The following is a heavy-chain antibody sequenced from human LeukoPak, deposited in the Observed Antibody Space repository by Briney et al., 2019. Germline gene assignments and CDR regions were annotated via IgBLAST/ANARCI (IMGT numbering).Heavy chain of an antibody. CDR3: ARSGGAGYYTDFDY. CDR2: IIPIFGTA. J-gene: IGHJ4*02. Sequence: SVKVSCKAYGGTFSSYAISWVRQAPGQGLEWMGRIIPIFGTANYAQKFQGRVTITTDESTSTAYMELSSLRSEDTAVYYCARSGGAGYYTDFDYWGQGTLVTVSS. D-gene: IGHD3/OR15-3a*01. V-gene: IGHV1-69*05. CDR1: GGTFSSYA.